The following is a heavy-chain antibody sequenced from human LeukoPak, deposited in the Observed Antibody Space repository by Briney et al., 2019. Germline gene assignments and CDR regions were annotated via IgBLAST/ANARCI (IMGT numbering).Heavy chain of an antibody. CDR1: GFTFSSYA. CDR3: ARDLGSSSWSPPDY. V-gene: IGHV3-30*04. Sequence: GGSLRLSCAASGFTFSSYAMHWVRQAPGKGLGWVAVISYDGSNKYYADSVKGRFTISRDNSKNTLYLQMNSLRAEDTAVYYCARDLGSSSWSPPDYWGQGTLVTVSS. J-gene: IGHJ4*02. D-gene: IGHD6-13*01. CDR2: ISYDGSNK.